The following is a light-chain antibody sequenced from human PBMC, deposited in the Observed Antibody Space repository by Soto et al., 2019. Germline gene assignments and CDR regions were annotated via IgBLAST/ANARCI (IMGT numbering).Light chain of an antibody. CDR2: WAS. CDR1: QSVLYSSDNKNY. J-gene: IGKJ5*01. V-gene: IGKV4-1*01. CDR3: QQYYSIPPA. Sequence: DIVMTQSPDSLAVSLGERATINCKSSQSVLYSSDNKNYLAWYQQKPGQPPKLLIYWASARESGVPDRFSGSGSGTDFTLTISSLQAEDVAIYYCQQYYSIPPAFDQGTRLEIK.